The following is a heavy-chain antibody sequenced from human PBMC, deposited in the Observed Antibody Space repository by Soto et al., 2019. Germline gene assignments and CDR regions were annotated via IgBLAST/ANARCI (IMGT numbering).Heavy chain of an antibody. Sequence: QVQLQESGPGLVKPSETLSLTCTVSGGSISSYYWSWIRQPPGKGLEWIGYIYYSGSTNYNPSLKSRVNISVDTSKNQFSLKLSSVTAADTAVYYCARGGYYYDSSGYDPSDYGMDVWGQGTTVTVSS. V-gene: IGHV4-59*01. CDR2: IYYSGST. CDR1: GGSISSYY. J-gene: IGHJ6*02. D-gene: IGHD3-22*01. CDR3: ARGGYYYDSSGYDPSDYGMDV.